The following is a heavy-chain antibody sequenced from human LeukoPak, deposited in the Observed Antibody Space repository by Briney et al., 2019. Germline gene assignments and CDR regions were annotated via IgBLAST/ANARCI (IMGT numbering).Heavy chain of an antibody. J-gene: IGHJ4*02. CDR1: GFTFSDYY. CDR2: ISSSGGTI. V-gene: IGHV3-11*01. D-gene: IGHD3-9*01. Sequence: GGSLRLSCAASGFTFSDYYMSWIRQAPGKGLEWVSYISSSGGTIYYADSVKGRFTISRDNAKNSLYLQMNRLRAEDTAVYYCARGPPYYDILTGYPDYWGQGTLVTVSS. CDR3: ARGPPYYDILTGYPDY.